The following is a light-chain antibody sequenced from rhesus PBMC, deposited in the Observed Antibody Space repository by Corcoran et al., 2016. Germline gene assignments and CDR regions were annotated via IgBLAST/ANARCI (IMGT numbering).Light chain of an antibody. J-gene: IGKJ1*01. CDR1: QSLLHSNGNTY. Sequence: DIVMTQTPLSLPVTPGEPASISCRSSQSLLHSNGNTYLDWYLQKPGQSPRLLVYKVTNRESGVPDRFSGRGSGTDFTLKISRVEPEDVGVYYCMQSTKDRTFGQGTKVEIK. V-gene: IGKV2S2*01. CDR3: MQSTKDRT. CDR2: KVT.